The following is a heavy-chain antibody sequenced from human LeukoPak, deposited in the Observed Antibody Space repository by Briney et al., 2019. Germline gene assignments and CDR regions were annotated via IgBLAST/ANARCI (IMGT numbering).Heavy chain of an antibody. CDR1: GGSISSSSYY. V-gene: IGHV4-39*07. Sequence: SETLSLTCTVSGGSISSSSYYWGWVRQPPGKGLEWIGSIYYSGSTYYNPSLKSRVTISVDTSKNQFSLKLSSVTAADTAVYYCAAPRVDGDYPYYFDYWGQGTLVTVSS. CDR2: IYYSGST. CDR3: AAPRVDGDYPYYFDY. J-gene: IGHJ4*02. D-gene: IGHD4-17*01.